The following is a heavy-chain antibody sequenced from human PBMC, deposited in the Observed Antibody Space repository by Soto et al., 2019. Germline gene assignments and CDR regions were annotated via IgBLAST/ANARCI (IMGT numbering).Heavy chain of an antibody. Sequence: SETLSLTCTVPGGSISSSSYYWGWIRQPPGKGLEWIGSIYYSGSTYYNPSLKSRVTISVDTSKNQFSLKLSSVTAADTAVYYCARHIYDAGRGDYWGQGTLVTVSS. CDR2: IYYSGST. J-gene: IGHJ4*02. V-gene: IGHV4-39*01. CDR3: ARHIYDAGRGDY. D-gene: IGHD3-10*01. CDR1: GGSISSSSYY.